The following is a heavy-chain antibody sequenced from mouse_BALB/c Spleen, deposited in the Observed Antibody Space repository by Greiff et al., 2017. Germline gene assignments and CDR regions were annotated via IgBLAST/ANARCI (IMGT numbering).Heavy chain of an antibody. D-gene: IGHD1-1*01. CDR2: IDPENGDT. Sequence: VQLQQSGAELVRSGASVKLSCTASGFNIKDYYMHWVKLRPEQGLEWIGWIDPENGDTEYAPKFQGKATMTADTSSNTAYLQLSSLTSEDTAVYYCNILITTVVVDYWGQGTTLTVSS. J-gene: IGHJ2*01. CDR3: NILITTVVVDY. CDR1: GFNIKDYY. V-gene: IGHV14-4*02.